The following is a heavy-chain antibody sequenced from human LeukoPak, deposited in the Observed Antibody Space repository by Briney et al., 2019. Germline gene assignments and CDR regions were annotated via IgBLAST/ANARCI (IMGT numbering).Heavy chain of an antibody. V-gene: IGHV3-23*01. CDR1: GFTFNNHA. CDR3: AKDVWWSVS. D-gene: IGHD2-8*02. CDR2: ISAHGLDT. Sequence: PGGSLRLSCVASGFTFNNHAMTWVRQAPGKGLEWVSAISAHGLDTFYAPSVKGRFTISRDNSQNTLYLQIDSLRAEDTAIYYCAKDVWWSVSWGQGTLVTVSS. J-gene: IGHJ5*02.